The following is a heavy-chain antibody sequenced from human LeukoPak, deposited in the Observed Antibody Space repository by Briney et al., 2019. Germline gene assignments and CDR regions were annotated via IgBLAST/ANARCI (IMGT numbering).Heavy chain of an antibody. V-gene: IGHV1-18*01. J-gene: IGHJ6*02. CDR2: ISAYNGNT. CDR3: ARDGEQQLVLGAPYYSYYGMDV. Sequence: GASVKVSCKASGYTFTSYGISWVRQAPGQGLEWMGWISAYNGNTNYAQKLQGRVTMTTDTSTSTAYMELRSLRSDDTAVYYCARDGEQQLVLGAPYYSYYGMDVWGQGTTVTVSS. D-gene: IGHD6-13*01. CDR1: GYTFTSYG.